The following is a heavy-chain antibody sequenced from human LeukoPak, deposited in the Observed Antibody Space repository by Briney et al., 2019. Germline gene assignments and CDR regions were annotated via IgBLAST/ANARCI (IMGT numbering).Heavy chain of an antibody. J-gene: IGHJ4*02. CDR3: ARAREITVSGTDYFDF. Sequence: GGSLRPSLAPPGSTFGSNGMTWAGQPPGKGLNWVAKIKHDGSGPSYVDSVKGRFTISRDNARSSLSLQLTGLRDEDTAVYYCARAREITVSGTDYFDFWGQGTLVTVSS. V-gene: IGHV3-7*01. D-gene: IGHD6-19*01. CDR1: GSTFGSNG. CDR2: IKHDGSGP.